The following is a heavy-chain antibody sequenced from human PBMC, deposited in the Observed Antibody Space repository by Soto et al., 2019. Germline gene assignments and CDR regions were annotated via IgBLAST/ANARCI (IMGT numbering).Heavy chain of an antibody. V-gene: IGHV4-30-4*01. J-gene: IGHJ4*02. CDR1: GASISSGDYF. D-gene: IGHD2-15*01. CDR3: AREKCYISGPKNFDY. Sequence: PSETLSLTCTVSGASISSGDYFWGWIRQSPGKGLEWIGYIYDGGISYYNPSLRSRVTMSVDTSKNQFSLKLRSLTAAATAVYYCAREKCYISGPKNFDYWGQGTLVTVSS. CDR2: IYDGGIS.